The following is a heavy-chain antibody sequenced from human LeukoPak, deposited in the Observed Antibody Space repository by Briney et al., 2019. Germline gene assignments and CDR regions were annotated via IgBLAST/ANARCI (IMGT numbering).Heavy chain of an antibody. CDR2: ISSNGGST. CDR3: ASSVRSSWDVPNDAFDI. J-gene: IGHJ3*02. CDR1: GFTFSSYA. D-gene: IGHD6-13*01. V-gene: IGHV3-64*01. Sequence: PGGSLRLSCAASGFTFSSYAMHWVRQAPGKGLEYVSAISSNGGSTYYANSVKDRFTISRDNSKNTLYLQMGSLRAEDMAVYYCASSVRSSWDVPNDAFDIWGQGTMVTVSS.